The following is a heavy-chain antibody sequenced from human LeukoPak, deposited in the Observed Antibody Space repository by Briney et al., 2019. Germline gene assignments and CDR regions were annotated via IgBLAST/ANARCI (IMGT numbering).Heavy chain of an antibody. D-gene: IGHD4-17*01. J-gene: IGHJ4*02. CDR1: GGSISTTAYY. Sequence: PSETLSLTCTVSGGSISTTAYYWGWIRQPPGKGLEWIGSVFYTGNTFYNPSLQSRVAISVDTSKNQFSLKLSSVTAADTAVYYCARAGDPVTYFDYWGQGTLVTVSS. CDR2: VFYTGNT. CDR3: ARAGDPVTYFDY. V-gene: IGHV4-39*07.